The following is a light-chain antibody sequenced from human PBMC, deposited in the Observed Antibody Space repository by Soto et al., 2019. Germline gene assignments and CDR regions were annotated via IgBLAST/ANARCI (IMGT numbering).Light chain of an antibody. CDR3: QQYGTSPLT. CDR1: RTVIRNN. J-gene: IGKJ5*01. CDR2: GAS. Sequence: EIVLTQSPETLSLSPGERATLSCRASRTVIRNNSAWYQQQPGQAPRLLISGASSRATGVPDRFTGSGSGTDFTLTISRLEPEDFAVYYCQQYGTSPLTFGQGTLLEIK. V-gene: IGKV3-20*01.